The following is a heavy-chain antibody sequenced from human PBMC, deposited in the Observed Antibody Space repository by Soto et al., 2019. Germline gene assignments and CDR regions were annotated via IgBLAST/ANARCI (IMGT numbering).Heavy chain of an antibody. CDR3: ARLAEWEYYDGMDV. J-gene: IGHJ6*02. CDR1: GFTFSVSA. D-gene: IGHD1-26*01. V-gene: IGHV3-73*02. CDR2: IRSKADNYAT. Sequence: EVQLVESGGGLVQPGGSLKLSCAVSGFTFSVSAIHWVRQASGKGLEWVGRIRSKADNYATAYGASVKGRFSISRDDSKNTAYLQMSSLNTEDTAVYYCARLAEWEYYDGMDVSGQGTTVTVSS.